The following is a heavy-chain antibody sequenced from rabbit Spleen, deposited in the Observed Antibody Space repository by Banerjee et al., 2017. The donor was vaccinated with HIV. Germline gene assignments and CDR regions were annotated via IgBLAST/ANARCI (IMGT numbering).Heavy chain of an antibody. CDR2: IYTGRGGT. J-gene: IGHJ3*01. CDR1: GFDFTSYG. CDR3: VRGSGDTNNAYNL. D-gene: IGHD6-1*01. V-gene: IGHV1S7*01. Sequence: QQLEESGGGLVQPGGSLKLSCKASGFDFTSYGVSWVRQAPGKGLEWIGAIYTGRGGTDYANWVNGRFTISSDNAQYTVHLQMNSLTAADTATYFCVRGSGDTNNAYNLWGQGTLVTVS.